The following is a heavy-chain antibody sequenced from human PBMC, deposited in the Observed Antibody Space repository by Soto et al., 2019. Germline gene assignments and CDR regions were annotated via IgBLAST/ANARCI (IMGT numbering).Heavy chain of an antibody. CDR3: VIRAEYVDGTGFHAFDI. CDR1: GYNFNKYA. J-gene: IGHJ3*02. D-gene: IGHD3-9*01. CDR2: ISSGGDNT. V-gene: IGHV3-23*01. Sequence: EVQLLESGGGLRQPGGSLRLSCVASGYNFNKYAVSWVRQAPGKGLEWVSAISSGGDNTHYADSVKGRFTITRDNAKKMLYLEMNSLTVEDTAVYYCVIRAEYVDGTGFHAFDIWGQGTRVTVSS.